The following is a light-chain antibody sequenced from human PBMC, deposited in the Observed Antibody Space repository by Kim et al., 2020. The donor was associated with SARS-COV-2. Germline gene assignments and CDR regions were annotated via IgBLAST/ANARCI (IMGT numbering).Light chain of an antibody. V-gene: IGLV2-14*03. CDR3: SAKTSSSTRV. J-gene: IGLJ3*02. Sequence: QSNNITEPGTSREVGGYNYDSRDKKNPGKAPKLRIYDVSNRPSGVSNRFSGSKSGNTDSLTISGLKAEDEDDNNCSAKTSSSTRVFGGGTQLTVL. CDR2: DVS. CDR1: SREVGGYNY.